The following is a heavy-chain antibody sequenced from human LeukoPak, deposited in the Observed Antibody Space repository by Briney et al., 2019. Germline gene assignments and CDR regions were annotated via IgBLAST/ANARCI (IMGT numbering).Heavy chain of an antibody. Sequence: PGVSLRLSCAASGFTFSSYAMSWVRQAPGKGLEWVSAISGSGGSTYYADSVKGRFTISRDNSKNTLYLQMNSLRAEDTAVYYCAKAETRRLRYFDWLSPRPYYYYGMDVWGQGTTVTVPS. CDR3: AKAETRRLRYFDWLSPRPYYYYGMDV. D-gene: IGHD3-9*01. CDR2: ISGSGGST. CDR1: GFTFSSYA. V-gene: IGHV3-23*01. J-gene: IGHJ6*02.